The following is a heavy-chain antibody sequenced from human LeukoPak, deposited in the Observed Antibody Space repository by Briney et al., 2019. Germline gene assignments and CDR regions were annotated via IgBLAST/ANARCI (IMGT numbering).Heavy chain of an antibody. CDR2: ISYDGSNK. J-gene: IGHJ4*02. D-gene: IGHD3-22*01. CDR1: GFTFSNFA. V-gene: IGHV3-30-3*01. CDR3: ARSSGYYLDFDY. Sequence: GGSLRLSCAASGFTFSNFAMSWVRQAPGKGLEWVAVISYDGSNKYYADSVKGRFTISRDNSKNTLYLQMNSLRAEDTAVYYCARSSGYYLDFDYWGQGTLVTVSS.